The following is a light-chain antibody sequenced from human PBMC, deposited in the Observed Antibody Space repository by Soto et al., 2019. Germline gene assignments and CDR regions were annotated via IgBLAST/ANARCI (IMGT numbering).Light chain of an antibody. CDR2: DAS. CDR3: QQRSNWPCT. Sequence: EIVLTQSPATLSLSPGNRATLSCRASESVSRYLAWYQQKPGQAPRLLIYDASNRATGIPARFSGSGSGTDFPLTITRLEPEDFAVYYCQQRSNWPCTFGGGTKVEIK. J-gene: IGKJ4*01. V-gene: IGKV3-11*01. CDR1: ESVSRY.